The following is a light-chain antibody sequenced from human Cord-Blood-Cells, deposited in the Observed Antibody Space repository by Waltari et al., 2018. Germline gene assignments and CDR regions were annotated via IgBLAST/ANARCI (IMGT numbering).Light chain of an antibody. Sequence: IVLTQSPATLSLSPGERATLSCRASQGVSSYLAWYQQQPGQAPRLLIYDASNRATGIPARFSGSGSGTDFTLTISSLEPEDFAVYYCQQRSNWPLLTFGGGTKVEIK. CDR1: QGVSSY. CDR2: DAS. V-gene: IGKV3-11*01. CDR3: QQRSNWPLLT. J-gene: IGKJ4*01.